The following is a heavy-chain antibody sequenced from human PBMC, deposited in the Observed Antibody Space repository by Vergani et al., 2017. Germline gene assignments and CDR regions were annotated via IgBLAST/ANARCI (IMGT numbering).Heavy chain of an antibody. V-gene: IGHV1-69-2*01. CDR3: ATPQTVTMGGMEV. CDR2: VDPEDGET. J-gene: IGHJ6*02. CDR1: GYTFTDHY. Sequence: EVQLVQSGAEVKKPGATMKISCKVSGYTFTDHYMHWVKQAPGKGLEWMGLVDPEDGETIYAEKFKGRVTIAADTSTDTAHLELSSLRSEDTAVYYCATPQTVTMGGMEVWGEGTTVIVS. D-gene: IGHD4-17*01.